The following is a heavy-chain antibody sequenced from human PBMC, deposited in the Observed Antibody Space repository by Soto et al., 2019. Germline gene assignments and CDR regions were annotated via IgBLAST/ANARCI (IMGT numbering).Heavy chain of an antibody. D-gene: IGHD5-18*01. J-gene: IGHJ4*02. CDR3: ARSGETSMVIWGFFDS. Sequence: QVLLVESGGGVVQPGRSLRLSCAASGFTFSTFPMHWVRQAPGKGLEWVAVISDDGNNKYYADSVKGRFTISRDNSKNTMGLHMNSLRAEDTAVYYCARSGETSMVIWGFFDSWGQGTRVSVSS. CDR1: GFTFSTFP. V-gene: IGHV3-30-3*01. CDR2: ISDDGNNK.